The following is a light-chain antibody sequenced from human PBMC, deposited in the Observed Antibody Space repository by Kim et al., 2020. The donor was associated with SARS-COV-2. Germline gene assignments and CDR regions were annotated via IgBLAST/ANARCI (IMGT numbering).Light chain of an antibody. CDR2: DVS. CDR1: SSDVGGYNY. Sequence: QSITISCTGTSSDVGGYNYVSWYQQHPGKAPKLMIYDVSNRPSGVPNRFSGSKSGNTASLTISGLQAEDEADYYCSSYTSSSTPYVFGTGTKVTVL. CDR3: SSYTSSSTPYV. V-gene: IGLV2-14*03. J-gene: IGLJ1*01.